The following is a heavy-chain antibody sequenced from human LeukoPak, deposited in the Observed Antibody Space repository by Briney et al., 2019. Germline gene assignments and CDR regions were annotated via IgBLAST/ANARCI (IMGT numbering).Heavy chain of an antibody. CDR1: GGSISSGSYY. CDR2: IYTSGST. D-gene: IGHD2-2*02. CDR3: ARDGLGYCSSTSCYNPNT. V-gene: IGHV4-61*02. Sequence: SETLSLTCTLSGGSISSGSYYWSWIRQPAGKRLEWIGRIYTSGSTNYNPSLKSRVTISVDTSKNQFSLKLSSVTSADTAVYYCARDGLGYCSSTSCYNPNTWGQGTLVTVS. J-gene: IGHJ5*02.